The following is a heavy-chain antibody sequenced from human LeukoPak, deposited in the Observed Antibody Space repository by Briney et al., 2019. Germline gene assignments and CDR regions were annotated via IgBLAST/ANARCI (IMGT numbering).Heavy chain of an antibody. CDR2: IYPGDSDV. CDR3: ARLQDYSDYEADF. CDR1: GYSFTNYW. Sequence: GGSLKISCKASGYSFTNYWIGWVRQMSGKGLEWMGVIYPGDSDVRYTSSFQGQVTISADKSINIAYLQWSSLKASDTAMYYCARLQDYSDYEADFWGQGTLVTVSS. J-gene: IGHJ4*02. D-gene: IGHD4-11*01. V-gene: IGHV5-51*01.